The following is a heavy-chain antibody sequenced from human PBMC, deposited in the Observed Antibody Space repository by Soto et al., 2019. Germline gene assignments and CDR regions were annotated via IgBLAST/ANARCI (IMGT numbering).Heavy chain of an antibody. CDR2: IWYDGSNK. D-gene: IGHD3-3*01. V-gene: IGHV3-33*01. J-gene: IGHJ6*02. Sequence: QVQLVESGGGVVQPGRSLRLSCAASGFTFSSYGMHWVRQAPGKGLEWVAVIWYDGSNKYYADSVKGRFTISRDNSKNTLYRQMNSLRAEDTAVYYCARDITDFADQYSIPDYGMDVWGQGTTVTVS. CDR1: GFTFSSYG. CDR3: ARDITDFADQYSIPDYGMDV.